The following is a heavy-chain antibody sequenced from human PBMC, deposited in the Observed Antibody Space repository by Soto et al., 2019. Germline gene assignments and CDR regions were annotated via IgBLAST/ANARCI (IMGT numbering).Heavy chain of an antibody. CDR2: ISGSGGST. D-gene: IGHD3-10*01. Sequence: GGSLRLSCAASGFTFSSYAMSWVRQAPGKGLEWVSAISGSGGSTYYADSVKGRFTISRDNSKNTLYLQMNSLRAEDTAVYYCAKEGTYYYGSGSYPNNWGQGTLVTVSS. CDR1: GFTFSSYA. CDR3: AKEGTYYYGSGSYPNN. J-gene: IGHJ4*02. V-gene: IGHV3-23*01.